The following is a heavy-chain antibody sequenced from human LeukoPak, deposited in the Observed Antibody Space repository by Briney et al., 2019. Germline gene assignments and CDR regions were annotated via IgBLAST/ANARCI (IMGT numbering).Heavy chain of an antibody. CDR2: GGSGGST. J-gene: IGHJ6*03. CDR1: GFIFSSYA. Sequence: GGSLRLSCAASGFIFSSYAMSWVCQAPGKGLEWVSYGGSGGSTYYADSVKGRFTVSRDNSKSTLYLQMNSLKAEDTAVYYCAKMRGQYYHSYYMDAWGKGTTVTVSS. CDR3: AKMRGQYYHSYYMDA. V-gene: IGHV3-23*01.